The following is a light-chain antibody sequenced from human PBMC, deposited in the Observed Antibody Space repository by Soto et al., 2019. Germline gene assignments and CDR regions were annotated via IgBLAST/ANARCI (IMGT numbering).Light chain of an antibody. CDR2: DVS. J-gene: IGLJ1*01. V-gene: IGLV2-14*01. Sequence: QSVLTQPASVSGSPGQSIAISCTGTSSDVGGYNYVPWYQQHPGKAPKLMIFDVSNRPSGVSNRFSGSKSGNTASLTISGLQTEDEADYYCSSYTSSGTLYVFGTGTRSPS. CDR3: SSYTSSGTLYV. CDR1: SSDVGGYNY.